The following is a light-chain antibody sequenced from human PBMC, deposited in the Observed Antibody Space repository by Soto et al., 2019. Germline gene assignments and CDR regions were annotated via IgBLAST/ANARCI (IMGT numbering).Light chain of an antibody. Sequence: SALTQPPSVSGSPGQSVTISCTGTSSDVGSYNRISWYQQPPGTAPKLIIFEVSNRPSGVPDRFSGSKSGSTASLTISGLQAEDEADYYCSLYISGSTYVFGSGTKVTVL. J-gene: IGLJ1*01. V-gene: IGLV2-18*01. CDR2: EVS. CDR1: SSDVGSYNR. CDR3: SLYISGSTYV.